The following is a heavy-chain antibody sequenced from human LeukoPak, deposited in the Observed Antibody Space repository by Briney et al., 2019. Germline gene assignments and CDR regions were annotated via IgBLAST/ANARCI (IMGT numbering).Heavy chain of an antibody. CDR2: INPNSGGT. CDR3: ARSEYYYGSGSYSYFDY. CDR1: GYTFTGYY. D-gene: IGHD3-10*01. Sequence: ASVKVSCKASGYTFTGYYMHWVRQAPGQGLEWMGWINPNSGGTNYAQKFQGRVTMTRDTSISPAYMELSRLRSDDTAVYYCARSEYYYGSGSYSYFDYWGQGTLVTVSS. J-gene: IGHJ4*02. V-gene: IGHV1-2*02.